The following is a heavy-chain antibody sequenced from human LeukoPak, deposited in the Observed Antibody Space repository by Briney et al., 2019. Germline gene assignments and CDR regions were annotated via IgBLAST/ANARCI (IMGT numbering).Heavy chain of an antibody. Sequence: GRSLRLSCAASGFTFSSYGMHWVRQAPGKGLEWVAVISYDGSNKYYADSVKGRFTISGDNSKNTLYLQMNSLRAEDTAVYYCAKDPEGSSGWLDWGQGTLVTVSS. CDR3: AKDPEGSSGWLD. CDR1: GFTFSSYG. J-gene: IGHJ4*02. CDR2: ISYDGSNK. D-gene: IGHD6-19*01. V-gene: IGHV3-30*18.